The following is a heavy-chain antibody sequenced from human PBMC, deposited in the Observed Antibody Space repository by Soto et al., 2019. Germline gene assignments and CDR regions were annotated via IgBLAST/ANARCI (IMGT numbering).Heavy chain of an antibody. D-gene: IGHD6-19*01. V-gene: IGHV3-13*04. CDR2: IGTADDT. J-gene: IGHJ4*02. CDR1: GFTFNNYD. CDR3: ARGSRRGGSGWIDY. Sequence: EVHLVESGGGLVQPGGSLRLSCAASGFTFNNYDMHWVRQATGKGLEWVSAIGTADDTYYAGSVKGRFTISREDAKNSSYLQMNSLRAGDTAVYFCARGSRRGGSGWIDYWGQGTLVTVSS.